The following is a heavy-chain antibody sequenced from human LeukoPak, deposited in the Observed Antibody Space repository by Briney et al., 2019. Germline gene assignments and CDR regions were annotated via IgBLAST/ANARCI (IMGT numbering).Heavy chain of an antibody. V-gene: IGHV3-33*01. CDR3: ARDGRYYDFWSGYFGKSYGMDV. Sequence: GGSLRLSCAASGFTFSSYGMHWVRQAPGKGLEWVAVIWYDGSNKYYADSVKGRFTISRDNSKNTLYLQMNSLRAEDTAVYYCARDGRYYDFWSGYFGKSYGMDVWGQGTTVTVSS. CDR2: IWYDGSNK. D-gene: IGHD3-3*01. CDR1: GFTFSSYG. J-gene: IGHJ6*02.